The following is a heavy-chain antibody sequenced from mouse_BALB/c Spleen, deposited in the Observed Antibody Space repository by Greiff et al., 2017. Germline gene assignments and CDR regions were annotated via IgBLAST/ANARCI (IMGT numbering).Heavy chain of an antibody. V-gene: IGHV1S137*01. CDR3: ARKGYDYAAMDY. J-gene: IGHJ4*01. Sequence: QVHVKQSGAELVRPGVSVKISCKGSGYTFTDYAMHWVKQSHAKSLEWIGVISTYYGDASYNQKFKGKATMTVDKSSSTAYMELARLTSEDSAIYYCARKGYDYAAMDYWGQGTSVTVSS. CDR1: GYTFTDYA. CDR2: ISTYYGDA. D-gene: IGHD2-4*01.